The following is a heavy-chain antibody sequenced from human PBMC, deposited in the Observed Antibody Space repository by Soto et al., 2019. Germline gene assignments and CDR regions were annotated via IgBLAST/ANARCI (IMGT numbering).Heavy chain of an antibody. CDR3: ARGPNCSSTSCMQNYYYYYMDV. CDR1: GFTVSNNY. J-gene: IGHJ6*03. CDR2: IYSGGST. Sequence: GGSLRLSCAASGFTVSNNYMSWVRQAPGKGLEWVSVIYSGGSTYYADSVKGRFTISGHNSKNTLYLQMNSLRAEDTAVYYCARGPNCSSTSCMQNYYYYYMDVWGKGTTVTVSS. D-gene: IGHD2-2*01. V-gene: IGHV3-53*04.